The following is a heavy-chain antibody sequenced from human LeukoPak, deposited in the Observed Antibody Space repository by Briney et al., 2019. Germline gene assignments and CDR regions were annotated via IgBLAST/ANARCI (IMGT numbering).Heavy chain of an antibody. V-gene: IGHV3-30*02. CDR3: AKARYVTGTSAFDI. CDR1: GFTFSSCG. CDR2: IRYDGSNK. Sequence: GGSLRLSCAASGFTFSSCGMHWVRQPPGKGLEWVAFIRYDGSNKYYADSVKGRFTISRDNSKNTLYLQMNSLRAEDTAVYYCAKARYVTGTSAFDIWGQGIMVTVSS. D-gene: IGHD1-7*01. J-gene: IGHJ3*02.